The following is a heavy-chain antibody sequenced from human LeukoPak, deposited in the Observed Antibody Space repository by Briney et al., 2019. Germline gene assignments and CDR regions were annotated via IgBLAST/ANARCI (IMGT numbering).Heavy chain of an antibody. CDR2: VSGSGAHT. J-gene: IGHJ4*02. Sequence: GGSLRLSCAASGFTFSSYAMTWVRQAPGKGLQWVSAVSGSGAHTYYADSVKGRFTVSRDNSKNTLYLRMNSLTAEDTAIYYCAKATGTLGNWGQGTLVTVSS. V-gene: IGHV3-23*01. CDR1: GFTFSSYA. CDR3: AKATGTLGN. D-gene: IGHD1-1*01.